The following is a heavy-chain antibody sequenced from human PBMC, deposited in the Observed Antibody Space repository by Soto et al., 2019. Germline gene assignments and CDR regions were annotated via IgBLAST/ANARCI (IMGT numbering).Heavy chain of an antibody. Sequence: EVQLLESGGGLVQPGGSLRLSCEASGFTFSSYAMGWVRQAPGKGLEWVSAISGSGGSTYYADSVKGRFTISRDNSKNTLYLQMNSLRAEDTAVYYCARRGSGSYYDYWGQGTLVTVSS. CDR2: ISGSGGST. CDR1: GFTFSSYA. D-gene: IGHD1-26*01. V-gene: IGHV3-23*01. CDR3: ARRGSGSYYDY. J-gene: IGHJ4*02.